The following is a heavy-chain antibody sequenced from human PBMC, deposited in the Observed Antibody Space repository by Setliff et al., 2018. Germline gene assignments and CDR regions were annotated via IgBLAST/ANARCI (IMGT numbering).Heavy chain of an antibody. J-gene: IGHJ4*02. CDR2: IYWNDEK. CDR1: GFSLSTSLVG. Sequence: KSGPTLVNPTQTLTLTCTFPGFSLSTSLVGVGWIRQPPGKALEWLALIYWNDEKRYSPSLKSRLTITKDTSKNQVVLTMTNMDPVDTATYYCAHIAGGGNSPRHDYWGQGTLVTVSS. CDR3: AHIAGGGNSPRHDY. V-gene: IGHV2-5*01. D-gene: IGHD2-21*01.